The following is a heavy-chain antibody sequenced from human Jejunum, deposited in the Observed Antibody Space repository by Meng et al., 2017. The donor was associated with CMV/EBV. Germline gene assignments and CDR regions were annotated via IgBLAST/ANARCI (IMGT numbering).Heavy chain of an antibody. CDR2: ISVYKGDT. CDR3: ARGTITTKSPWFDP. D-gene: IGHD4-11*01. V-gene: IGHV1-18*01. J-gene: IGHJ5*02. Sequence: SGYSFVSYGISWVRQAPGQGLEWMGWISVYKGDTNYAQKLQDRVTMTADISTNTAYMELRSLRSDDTAVYYCARGTITTKSPWFDPWGQGTLVTVSS. CDR1: GYSFVSYG.